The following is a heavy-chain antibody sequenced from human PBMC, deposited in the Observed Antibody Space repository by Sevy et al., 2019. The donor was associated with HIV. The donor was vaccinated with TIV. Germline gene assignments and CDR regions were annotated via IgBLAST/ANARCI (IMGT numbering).Heavy chain of an antibody. CDR1: GFTLNKYA. J-gene: IGHJ4*02. Sequence: GGSLRLSCAASGFTLNKYAMNWVRQAPGKGLEWVSSISTSTTYIYYADSVKGRFTISRDNAKNSLYLQMNRLRAEDTAVYYCVRDGGCSTTKCLRYFDYWGQGTLVTVSS. CDR2: ISTSTTYI. D-gene: IGHD2-2*01. CDR3: VRDGGCSTTKCLRYFDY. V-gene: IGHV3-21*01.